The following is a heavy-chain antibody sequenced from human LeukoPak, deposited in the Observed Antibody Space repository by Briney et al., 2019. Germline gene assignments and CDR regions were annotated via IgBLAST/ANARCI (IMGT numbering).Heavy chain of an antibody. J-gene: IGHJ6*02. CDR3: ASPPQGYYYGMDV. V-gene: IGHV3-23*01. Sequence: PGGSLRLSCAASGFTFSSYAMSWVRQAPGKGLEWVSAISGSGGSTYYADSVKGRFTISRDNSKNTLYLQMNSLRAEDTAVYYCASPPQGYYYGMDVWGQGTTVTVSS. CDR2: ISGSGGST. CDR1: GFTFSSYA.